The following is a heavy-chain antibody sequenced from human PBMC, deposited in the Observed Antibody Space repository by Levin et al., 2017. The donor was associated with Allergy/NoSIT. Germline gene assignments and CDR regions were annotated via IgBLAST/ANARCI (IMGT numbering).Heavy chain of an antibody. CDR3: ARDTTVGGEA. CDR1: GFTFSDYY. Sequence: GGSLRLSCAASGFTFSDYYMSWIRQAPGKGLEWVSYISSSSSYTNYADSVKGRFTISRDNAKNSLYLQMSYLGTDDTAVYFCARDTTVGGEAWGQGTLVTVSS. CDR2: ISSSSSYT. D-gene: IGHD4-11*01. J-gene: IGHJ5*02. V-gene: IGHV3-11*05.